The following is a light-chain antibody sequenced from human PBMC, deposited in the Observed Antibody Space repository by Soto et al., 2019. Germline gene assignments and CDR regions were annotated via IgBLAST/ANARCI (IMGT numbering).Light chain of an antibody. CDR3: EGYGPSPAET. V-gene: IGKV3-20*01. CDR1: HSITTNY. J-gene: IGKJ2*01. Sequence: EIVLTQSPGTLSLSPGEVATLSFRASHSITTNYLAWYQHKPGQAPRLLIYGASIRPNGIPVRFSGSGSGTDFALTISRLDPEDFEVYYCEGYGPSPAETFGQGTKLDI. CDR2: GAS.